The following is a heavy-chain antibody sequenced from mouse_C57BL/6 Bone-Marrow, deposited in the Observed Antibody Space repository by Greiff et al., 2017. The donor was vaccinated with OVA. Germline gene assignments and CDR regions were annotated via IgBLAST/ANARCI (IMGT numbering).Heavy chain of an antibody. CDR3: VRQKGGSWFAY. V-gene: IGHV10-1*01. J-gene: IGHJ3*01. CDR1: GFSFNTYA. Sequence: EVNLVESGGGLVQPKGSLKLSCAASGFSFNTYAMNWVRQAPGKGLEWVARIRSKSNNYATYYADSVKYRFTISRDDSESMLYLQMNNLKTEDTAMYYFVRQKGGSWFAYWGQGTLVTVSA. CDR2: IRSKSNNYAT. D-gene: IGHD3-1*01.